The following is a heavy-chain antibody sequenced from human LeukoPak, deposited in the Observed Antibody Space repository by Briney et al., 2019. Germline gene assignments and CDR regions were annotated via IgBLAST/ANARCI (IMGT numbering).Heavy chain of an antibody. CDR1: GFTFSSYA. CDR3: AKASQWDHDAFDI. D-gene: IGHD1-26*01. CDR2: ISYDGSNK. V-gene: IGHV3-30-3*01. Sequence: PGRSLRLSCAASGFTFSSYAMHWVRQAPGKGLEWVAVISYDGSNKYYADSVKGRFTISRDNSKNTLYLQMNSLRAEDTAVYYCAKASQWDHDAFDIWGQGTMVTVSS. J-gene: IGHJ3*02.